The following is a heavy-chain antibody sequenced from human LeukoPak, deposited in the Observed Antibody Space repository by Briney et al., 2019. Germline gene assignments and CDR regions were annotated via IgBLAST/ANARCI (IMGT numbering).Heavy chain of an antibody. CDR2: IYYSGST. D-gene: IGHD3-10*01. CDR3: ARQMVRGVIIALGYYYYGMDV. J-gene: IGHJ6*02. CDR1: GGSISSSSYY. Sequence: SETLSLTCTVSGGSISSSSYYWGWIRQPPGKGLEWIGSIYYSGSTYYNPSLKSRVTISVDTSKNQFSLKLSSVTAADTAVYYCARQMVRGVIIALGYYYYGMDVWGQGTTVTVSS. V-gene: IGHV4-39*01.